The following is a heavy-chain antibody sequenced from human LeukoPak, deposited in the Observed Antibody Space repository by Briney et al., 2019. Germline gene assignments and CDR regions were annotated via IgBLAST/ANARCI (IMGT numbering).Heavy chain of an antibody. V-gene: IGHV4-34*01. CDR3: ARGQYDFQTTYYYMDV. J-gene: IGHJ6*03. CDR1: GGSFSGYD. D-gene: IGHD3-3*01. Sequence: PSETLSLTCAVYGGSFSGYDWSWIRQPPGKGLEWIGEINHSGSTNYNPSLKSRVTISVDTSKNQFSLKLSSVTAADTAVYYCARGQYDFQTTYYYMDVWGKGTTVTVSS. CDR2: INHSGST.